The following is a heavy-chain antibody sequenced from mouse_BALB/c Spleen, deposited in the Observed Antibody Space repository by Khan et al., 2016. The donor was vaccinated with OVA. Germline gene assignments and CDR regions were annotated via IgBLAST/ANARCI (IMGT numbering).Heavy chain of an antibody. CDR2: VSTGGHYT. J-gene: IGHJ3*01. V-gene: IGHV5-6*01. Sequence: EVELVESGGDIVKPGGSLKLSCAASGFTFSTYGMSWVRQTPDKRLEWVATVSTGGHYTYYTDTVKGRFTISRDNAKNTLYLHMSSLGSEDTAIFYCARLAYYNDSEGFAYWGQGTLVTVSA. D-gene: IGHD1-1*01. CDR1: GFTFSTYG. CDR3: ARLAYYNDSEGFAY.